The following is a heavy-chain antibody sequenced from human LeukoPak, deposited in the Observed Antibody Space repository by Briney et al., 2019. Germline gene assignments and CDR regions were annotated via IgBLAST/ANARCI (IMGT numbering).Heavy chain of an antibody. CDR3: ARWLRGYSDILRRAFDI. Sequence: ASVKVSCKASGYTFTDYYIHWVRQAPGQGLEWMGWINPNSGGTIYAQKFQGGVTTTRDTSISTAYMELSRLTSDDTAVYYCARWLRGYSDILRRAFDIWGQGTMVTVSS. CDR2: INPNSGGT. D-gene: IGHD3-9*01. V-gene: IGHV1-2*02. J-gene: IGHJ3*02. CDR1: GYTFTDYY.